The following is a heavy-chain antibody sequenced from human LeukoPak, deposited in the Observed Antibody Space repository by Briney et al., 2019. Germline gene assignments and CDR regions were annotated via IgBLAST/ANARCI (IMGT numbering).Heavy chain of an antibody. CDR2: ISSSGRKI. J-gene: IGHJ4*02. V-gene: IGHV3-48*03. CDR1: GFIFSDYE. D-gene: IGHD2-15*01. CDR3: ARGPRDPTEYCSRGACAPTYEV. Sequence: GGSLRLSCAVSGFIFSDYEMNWVRPAPGKGLEWVSYISSSGRKIYYADSVKGRFTISRDNAKNSLHLQMNSLRADDTAIYYCARGPRDPTEYCSRGACAPTYEVWGQGALVTVSS.